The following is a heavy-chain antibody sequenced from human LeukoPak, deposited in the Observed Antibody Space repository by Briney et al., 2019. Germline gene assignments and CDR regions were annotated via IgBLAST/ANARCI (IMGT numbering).Heavy chain of an antibody. CDR3: ARGAPGGNDYGDY. CDR2: IFHSGST. J-gene: IGHJ4*02. CDR1: GASISSYY. Sequence: PSETLSLTCTVSGASISSYYWSWIRQPPGKGLEWIGYIFHSGSTNYNPSLKSRVTISVDTSKNQLSLKLSSVTAADTAVYYCARGAPGGNDYGDYWGQGTLVTASS. V-gene: IGHV4-59*01.